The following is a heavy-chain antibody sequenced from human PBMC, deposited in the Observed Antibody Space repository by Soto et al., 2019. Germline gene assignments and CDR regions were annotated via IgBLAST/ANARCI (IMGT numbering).Heavy chain of an antibody. V-gene: IGHV4-59*01. CDR3: ARGYYDSSGQPITLDI. D-gene: IGHD3-22*01. CDR1: GASISSSY. Sequence: PSETLSLTCTVSGASISSSYWSWIRQSPGKGLEWIGYVYYSGSTNYNPSLKSRVTISVDTSKNQFSLKLSSVTAADTAVYYCARGYYDSSGQPITLDIWVQGTRVT. CDR2: VYYSGST. J-gene: IGHJ3*02.